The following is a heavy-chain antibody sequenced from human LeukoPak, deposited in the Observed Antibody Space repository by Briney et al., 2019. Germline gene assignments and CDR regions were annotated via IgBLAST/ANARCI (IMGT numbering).Heavy chain of an antibody. CDR2: IYSGSNT. Sequence: GGSLRLSCAASGFTVSSNYMSWVRQAPGKGLEWVSVIYSGSNTNYADSVRGRFTISRDNSKNTLFLQMNGLRAEDTAVYYCARWWPRGHFDYWGQGTLVTVSS. D-gene: IGHD2-15*01. CDR3: ARWWPRGHFDY. V-gene: IGHV3-53*01. CDR1: GFTVSSNY. J-gene: IGHJ4*02.